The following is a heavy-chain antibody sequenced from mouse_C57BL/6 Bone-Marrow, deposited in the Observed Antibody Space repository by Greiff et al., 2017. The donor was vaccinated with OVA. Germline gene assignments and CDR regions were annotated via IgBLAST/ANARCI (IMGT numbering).Heavy chain of an antibody. CDR1: GYTFTSYG. Sequence: VKLMESGAELARPGASVKLSCKASGYTFTSYGISWVKQRTGQGLEWIGEIYPRSGNTYYNEKFKGKAKLTADKSSSTAYMELRSLTSEDSAVYFCARGDLLFYAMDYWGQGTSVTVSS. CDR2: IYPRSGNT. J-gene: IGHJ4*01. D-gene: IGHD2-1*01. CDR3: ARGDLLFYAMDY. V-gene: IGHV1-81*01.